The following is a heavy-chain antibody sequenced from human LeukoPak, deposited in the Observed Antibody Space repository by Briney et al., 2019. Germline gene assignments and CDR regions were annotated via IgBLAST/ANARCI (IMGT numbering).Heavy chain of an antibody. V-gene: IGHV3-21*01. Sequence: GGSLRLSCAASGFTFSSYSMNWVRQAPGKGLEWVSAISSSSSYIYYADSVKGRFTISRDNSKNTLYLQMNSLRAEDTAVYYCAKAVYCSSTSCPPNYWGQGTLVTVSS. J-gene: IGHJ4*02. D-gene: IGHD2-2*01. CDR2: ISSSSSYI. CDR3: AKAVYCSSTSCPPNY. CDR1: GFTFSSYS.